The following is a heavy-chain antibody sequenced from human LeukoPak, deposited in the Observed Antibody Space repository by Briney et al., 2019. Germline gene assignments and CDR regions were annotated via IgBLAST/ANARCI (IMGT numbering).Heavy chain of an antibody. CDR2: ISGTGGTT. Sequence: GGSLRLSCAASGFTFSSYAMNWVRQAPGKGLEWVSAISGTGGTTYYADSVKGRSTISRDNSKNTLYLQMDSLRAEDTALYYRASNGGSSGWYPYYWGQGTLVTVSS. CDR3: ASNGGSSGWYPYY. V-gene: IGHV3-23*01. D-gene: IGHD6-19*01. J-gene: IGHJ4*02. CDR1: GFTFSSYA.